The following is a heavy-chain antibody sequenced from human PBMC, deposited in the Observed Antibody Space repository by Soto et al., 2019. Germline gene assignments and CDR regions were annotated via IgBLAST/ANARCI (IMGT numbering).Heavy chain of an antibody. J-gene: IGHJ4*02. Sequence: QVQLQESGPGLVKPSQTLSLTCTVSGGSISSGGYYWSWIRQHPGKGLEWIGYIYYSGSTYYNPSLKSRVTISVDTSKNQFSLKLSSVTAADTAVYYCAREVGEGYGDYGGYFDYWGQGTLVTVSS. CDR1: GGSISSGGYY. D-gene: IGHD4-17*01. CDR2: IYYSGST. V-gene: IGHV4-31*03. CDR3: AREVGEGYGDYGGYFDY.